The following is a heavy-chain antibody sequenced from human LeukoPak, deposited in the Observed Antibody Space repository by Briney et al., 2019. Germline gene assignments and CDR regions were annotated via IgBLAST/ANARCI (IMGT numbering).Heavy chain of an antibody. J-gene: IGHJ4*02. CDR3: ARVKESPDYGDSRIDY. CDR2: IYYSGNT. V-gene: IGHV4-39*07. Sequence: SETLSLTCTVSGVSISSSNSYWGWIRQPPGKGLEWIGSIYYSGNTYYNPSLKSRVTISVDTSKNQFSLKLSSVTAADTAVYYCARVKESPDYGDSRIDYWGQGTLVTVSS. CDR1: GVSISSSNSY. D-gene: IGHD4-17*01.